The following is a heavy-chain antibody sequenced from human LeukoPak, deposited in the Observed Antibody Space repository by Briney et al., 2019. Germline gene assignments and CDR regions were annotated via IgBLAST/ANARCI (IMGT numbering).Heavy chain of an antibody. CDR1: GGSISSSSYY. D-gene: IGHD6-13*01. CDR3: ARLPNQKYSSSVNWFDP. Sequence: SETLSLTCTVSGGSISSSSYYWGWIRQPPGKGLEWIGSIYYSGSTYYNPSLKSRVTISVDTSKNQFSLKLSSVTAADTAVYYCARLPNQKYSSSVNWFDPWGQGTLVTVSS. CDR2: IYYSGST. J-gene: IGHJ5*02. V-gene: IGHV4-39*01.